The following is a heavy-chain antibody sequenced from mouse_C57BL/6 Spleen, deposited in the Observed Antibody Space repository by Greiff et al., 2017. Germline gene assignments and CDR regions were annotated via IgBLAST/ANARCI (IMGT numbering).Heavy chain of an antibody. V-gene: IGHV1-82*01. Sequence: QVQLQQSGPELVKPGASVKISCKASGYAFSSSWMNWVKQRPGKGLEWIGRIYPGDGDTNYNGKFKGKATLTADKSSSTGYMKLGNLASDDSAVYFCGRDGYYGFAYLAQGTLVTVSA. CDR3: GRDGYYGFAY. CDR2: IYPGDGDT. J-gene: IGHJ3*01. CDR1: GYAFSSSW. D-gene: IGHD2-3*01.